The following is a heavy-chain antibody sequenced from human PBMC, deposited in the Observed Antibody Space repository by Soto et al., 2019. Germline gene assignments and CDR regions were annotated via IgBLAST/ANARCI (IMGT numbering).Heavy chain of an antibody. D-gene: IGHD2-15*01. CDR3: ARTFYCSGGSCRPNGSYYYGMDV. CDR2: IYYSGST. Sequence: SETLSLTCTVSGGSISSYYWSRIRQPPGKGLEWIGYIYYSGSTNYNPSLKSRVTISVDTSKNQFSLKLSSVTAADTAVYYCARTFYCSGGSCRPNGSYYYGMDVWGQGTTVTVSS. CDR1: GGSISSYY. V-gene: IGHV4-59*01. J-gene: IGHJ6*02.